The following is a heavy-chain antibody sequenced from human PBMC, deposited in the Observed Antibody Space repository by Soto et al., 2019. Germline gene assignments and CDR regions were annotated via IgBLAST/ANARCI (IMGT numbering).Heavy chain of an antibody. J-gene: IGHJ4*02. CDR2: IYYSGST. D-gene: IGHD6-13*01. CDR1: GGSISSSSYY. V-gene: IGHV4-39*01. CDR3: ARHEAPGIEAAGSKLGSDY. Sequence: QLQLQESGPGLVKPSETLSLTCTVSGGSISSSSYYWGWIRQPPGKGLEWIGSIYYSGSTYYHPSLKSRVTISVDTAKNQLSLRLSSVTAADTAVYYCARHEAPGIEAAGSKLGSDYWGQGTLVTVSS.